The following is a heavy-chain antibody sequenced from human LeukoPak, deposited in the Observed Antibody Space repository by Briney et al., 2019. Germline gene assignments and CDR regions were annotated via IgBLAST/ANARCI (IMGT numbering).Heavy chain of an antibody. V-gene: IGHV4-59*01. CDR2: IYYSGST. Sequence: SETLSLTCTVSGGSISSYYWSWIRQPPGKGLEWIGYIYYSGSTSYNPSLKGRVTISVDTSKDQFSLKLSSVTAADTAVYYCASSLDTYYYGSGSYFDYWGQGTLVTVSS. CDR1: GGSISSYY. D-gene: IGHD3-10*01. CDR3: ASSLDTYYYGSGSYFDY. J-gene: IGHJ4*02.